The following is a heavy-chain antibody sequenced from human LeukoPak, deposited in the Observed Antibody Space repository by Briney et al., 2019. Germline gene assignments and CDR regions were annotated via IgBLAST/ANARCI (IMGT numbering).Heavy chain of an antibody. CDR2: IYHSGST. Sequence: PSETLSLTCAVSGGSISSSNWWSWVRQPPGKGLEWIGEIYHSGSTNYNPSLKSRVTISVDRSKNQFSLNLSSVTAADTAIYYCARGGGNGGNYFDYWGQGTLVTVSS. CDR1: GGSISSSNW. CDR3: ARGGGNGGNYFDY. D-gene: IGHD4-23*01. J-gene: IGHJ4*02. V-gene: IGHV4-4*02.